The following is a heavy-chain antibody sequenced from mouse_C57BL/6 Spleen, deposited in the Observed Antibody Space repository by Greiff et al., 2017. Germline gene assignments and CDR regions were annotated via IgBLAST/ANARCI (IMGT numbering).Heavy chain of an antibody. CDR3: ARSTEGFAY. J-gene: IGHJ3*01. CDR1: GYTFTGYW. Sequence: VQLQQSGAELMKPGASVKLSCKATGYTFTGYWIEWVKQRPGHGLEWIGVILPGCGSTIYNEKFKAKATFTADTSSNTAYMQLSSLTTEDSAIYCCARSTEGFAYWGQGTLVTVSA. V-gene: IGHV1-9*01. CDR2: ILPGCGST.